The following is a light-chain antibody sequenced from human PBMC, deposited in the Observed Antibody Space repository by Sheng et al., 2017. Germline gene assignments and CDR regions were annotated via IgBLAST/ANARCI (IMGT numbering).Light chain of an antibody. CDR2: GVS. CDR3: QQYHTSPWT. Sequence: DIQMTQSASTLSASVGDRVTITCRASQNINTLMAWFQQKPGKAPKLLIYGVSTLQSGVPSRFSGSGSGTEFTLTIFGLQPDDFATYYCQQYHTSPWTFGQGTEGG. V-gene: IGKV1-5*03. CDR1: QNINTL. J-gene: IGKJ1*01.